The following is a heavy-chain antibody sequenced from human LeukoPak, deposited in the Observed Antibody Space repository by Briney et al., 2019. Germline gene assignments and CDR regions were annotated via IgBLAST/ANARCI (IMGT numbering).Heavy chain of an antibody. CDR2: IYTSGST. D-gene: IGHD6-13*01. Sequence: SETLSLTCTVSGVSISSSNSYWGWIRQPAGKGLEWIGRIYTSGSTNYNPSLKSRVTMSVDTSKNQFSLKLSSVTAADTAVYYCARDSSSWSTYYMDVWGKGTTVTISS. V-gene: IGHV4-61*02. J-gene: IGHJ6*03. CDR1: GVSISSSNSY. CDR3: ARDSSSWSTYYMDV.